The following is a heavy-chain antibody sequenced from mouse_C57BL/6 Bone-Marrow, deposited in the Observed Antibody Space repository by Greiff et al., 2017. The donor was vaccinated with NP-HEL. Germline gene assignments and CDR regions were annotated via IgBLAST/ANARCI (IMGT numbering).Heavy chain of an antibody. V-gene: IGHV1-15*01. CDR2: IDPDTGGT. Sequence: QVQLQQSGAELVRPGASVSLSCKASGYTFTDYEMHWVKQTPVHGLEWIGAIDPDTGGTAYNQKFKGKAILTADKSSSTAYMELRSLTSEDSAVYYCTRYGYDVPSGFAYGGRGTLVTVSA. J-gene: IGHJ3*01. CDR1: GYTFTDYE. D-gene: IGHD2-2*01. CDR3: TRYGYDVPSGFAY.